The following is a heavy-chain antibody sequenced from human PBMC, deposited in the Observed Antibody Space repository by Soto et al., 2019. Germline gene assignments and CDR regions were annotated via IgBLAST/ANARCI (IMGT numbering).Heavy chain of an antibody. CDR2: ISGSGGST. D-gene: IGHD3-10*01. V-gene: IGHV3-23*01. J-gene: IGHJ4*02. CDR3: ANSLLWFGELLDDPFDY. Sequence: GGSLRLSCAASGFTFSSYAMSWVRQAPGKGLEWVSAISGSGGSTYYADSVKGRFTISRDNSKNTLYLQMNSLRAEDTAVYYCANSLLWFGELLDDPFDYWGQGTLVTVSS. CDR1: GFTFSSYA.